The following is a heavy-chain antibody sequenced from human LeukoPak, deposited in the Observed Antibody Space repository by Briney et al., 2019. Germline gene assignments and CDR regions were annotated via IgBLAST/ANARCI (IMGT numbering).Heavy chain of an antibody. CDR2: INHSGST. J-gene: IGHJ4*02. V-gene: IGHV4-34*01. CDR1: GGSFSGYY. D-gene: IGHD1-20*01. CDR3: VTNWNDSYALY. Sequence: SETLSLTCAVYGGSFSGYYWSWIRQPPGKGLEWIGEINHSGSTNYNPSLKSRVTISVDPSKNQFSLKLSSVTAADTAVYYCVTNWNDSYALYWGQGTLVTVSS.